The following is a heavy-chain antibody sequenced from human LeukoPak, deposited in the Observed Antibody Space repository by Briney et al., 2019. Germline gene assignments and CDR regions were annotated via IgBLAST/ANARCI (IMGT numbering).Heavy chain of an antibody. CDR1: GFTFSSYT. Sequence: SPGGSLRLSCAASGFTFSSYTMNWVRQAPGKGLEWVSSITSSSSYIYYADSVKGRFTISRDNAKKSLYLQMNSLRAEDTAVHYCAREDGSGSYYRRWYFDYWGQGTLVTVSS. CDR3: AREDGSGSYYRRWYFDY. CDR2: ITSSSSYI. V-gene: IGHV3-21*01. J-gene: IGHJ4*02. D-gene: IGHD3-10*01.